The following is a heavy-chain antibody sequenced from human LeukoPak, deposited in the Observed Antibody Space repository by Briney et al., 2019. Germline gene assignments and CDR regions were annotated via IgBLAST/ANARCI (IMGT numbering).Heavy chain of an antibody. CDR3: ARTQSQSGSYRYYFGY. V-gene: IGHV4-61*08. CDR2: IYYISNT. CDR1: GASVGSAGYH. J-gene: IGHJ4*02. Sequence: SETLSLTCTVSGASVGSAGYHWSWIRQPPGGGLEWIGYIYYISNTNYNPSLKRRVTMSVDPSKNQFSLKLNSVTAADTAVYYCARTQSQSGSYRYYFGYWGQGTLVTVSS. D-gene: IGHD1-26*01.